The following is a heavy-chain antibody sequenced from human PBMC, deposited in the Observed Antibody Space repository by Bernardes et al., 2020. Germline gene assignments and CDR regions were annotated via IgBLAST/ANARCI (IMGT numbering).Heavy chain of an antibody. Sequence: SETLCLTCTVSGGSIRYSYWSWIRQPPGKGLEWIGYIFYTGSTNYNPSLKSRVTISVDTSKNQFSLKLRSVTAADTAVYYCARHGEMGVDFWSWFDPWGQGTLVTVSS. J-gene: IGHJ5*02. D-gene: IGHD3-3*01. CDR2: IFYTGST. V-gene: IGHV4-59*08. CDR3: ARHGEMGVDFWSWFDP. CDR1: GGSIRYSY.